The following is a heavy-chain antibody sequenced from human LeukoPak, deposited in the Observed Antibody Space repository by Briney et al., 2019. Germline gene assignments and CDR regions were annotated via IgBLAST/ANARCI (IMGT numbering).Heavy chain of an antibody. D-gene: IGHD3-10*01. CDR1: GFTFSSCA. J-gene: IGHJ4*02. CDR3: AKRLNYYGSGSYLDY. CDR2: ITGSGGST. V-gene: IGHV3-23*01. Sequence: GSLRLSCAASGFTFSSCAMNWVRQAPGKGLEWVSEITGSGGSTYYADSVKGRFTISRDNSKNTLYLQMNSLRAEDTAVYYCAKRLNYYGSGSYLDYWGQGTLVTVSS.